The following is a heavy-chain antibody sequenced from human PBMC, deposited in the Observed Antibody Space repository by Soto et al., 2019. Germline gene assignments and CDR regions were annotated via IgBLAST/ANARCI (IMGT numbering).Heavy chain of an antibody. D-gene: IGHD4-17*01. Sequence: QVQVQQWGAGLLKPSETLSLTCAVYSGSFSGYYWSWIRQPPGKGLEWIGEFNHSGSTNYNPSLKSRLTISVDTSKNQFSLKLRSVTAADTALYYCVACDYGDYPRYWGQGTLVTVSS. J-gene: IGHJ4*02. CDR2: FNHSGST. CDR3: VACDYGDYPRY. V-gene: IGHV4-34*01. CDR1: SGSFSGYY.